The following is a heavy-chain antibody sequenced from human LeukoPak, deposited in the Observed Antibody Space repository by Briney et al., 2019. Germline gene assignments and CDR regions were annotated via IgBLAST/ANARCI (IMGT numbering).Heavy chain of an antibody. CDR3: ARALGPYYFDY. CDR1: GGSVSSGSYY. D-gene: IGHD3-16*01. CDR2: IYYSGST. V-gene: IGHV4-61*01. J-gene: IGHJ4*02. Sequence: PSETLSLTCAVSGGSVSSGSYYWSRIRQPPGKGLEWIGYIYYSGSTNYNPSLKSRVTISVDTSKNQFSLKLSSVTAADTAVYYCARALGPYYFDYWGQGTLVTVSS.